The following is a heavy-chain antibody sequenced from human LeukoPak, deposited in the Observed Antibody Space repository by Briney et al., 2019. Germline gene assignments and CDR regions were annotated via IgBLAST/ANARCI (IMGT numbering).Heavy chain of an antibody. CDR2: IYYSGST. CDR3: ARTSIAAAGQPYNWFDP. J-gene: IGHJ5*02. CDR1: GGSISSSSYY. D-gene: IGHD6-13*01. V-gene: IGHV4-39*07. Sequence: SETLSLTCTVSGGSISSSSYYWGWIRQPPGKGLEWIGSIYYSGSTYYNPSLKSRVTISVDTSKNQFSLKLSSVTAADTAVYYCARTSIAAAGQPYNWFDPWGQGTLVTVSS.